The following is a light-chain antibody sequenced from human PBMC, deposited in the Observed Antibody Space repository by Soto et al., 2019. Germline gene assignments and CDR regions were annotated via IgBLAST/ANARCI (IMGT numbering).Light chain of an antibody. CDR3: ETWNSTRGAVV. Sequence: QSVLTQPPSVSAAPGQKVTISCSGSSSNIENNYVSWYQQLPGTAPKLLIYDNNKRPLGISDRMSGSKSGTSATLGITGLQLGEGPIYYWETWNSTRGAVVLGGGT. CDR1: SSNIENNY. CDR2: DNN. J-gene: IGLJ2*01. V-gene: IGLV1-51*01.